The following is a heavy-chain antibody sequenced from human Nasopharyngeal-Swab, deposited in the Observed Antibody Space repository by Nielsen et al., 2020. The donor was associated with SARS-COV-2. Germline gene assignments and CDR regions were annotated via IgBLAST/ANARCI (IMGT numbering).Heavy chain of an antibody. CDR2: INSDGSST. Sequence: GGSLRLSCAASGFTFSSYWMHWVRQAPGKGLVWVSRINSDGSSTSYADSVKGRFTISRDNAKNTLYLQMNSLRAEDTAVYYCARDRGYYDSSGYGAKQQNLYYYYYGMDVWGQGTTFTVSS. V-gene: IGHV3-74*01. D-gene: IGHD3-22*01. J-gene: IGHJ6*02. CDR1: GFTFSSYW. CDR3: ARDRGYYDSSGYGAKQQNLYYYYYGMDV.